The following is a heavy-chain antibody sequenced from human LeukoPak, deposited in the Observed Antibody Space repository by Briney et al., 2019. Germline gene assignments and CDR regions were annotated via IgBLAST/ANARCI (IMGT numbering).Heavy chain of an antibody. D-gene: IGHD3-22*01. CDR2: INPNSGGT. CDR3: AGEDYYDSSGYLP. J-gene: IGHJ5*02. V-gene: IGHV1-2*02. Sequence: ASVKVSCKASGYTFTSYGISWVRQAPGQGLEWMGWINPNSGGTNYAQKFQGRVTMTRDTSISTAYMELSRLRSDDTAVYYCAGEDYYDSSGYLPWGQGTLVTVSS. CDR1: GYTFTSYG.